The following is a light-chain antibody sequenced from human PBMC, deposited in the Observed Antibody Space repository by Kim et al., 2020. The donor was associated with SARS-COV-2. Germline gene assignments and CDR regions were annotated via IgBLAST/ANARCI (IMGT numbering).Light chain of an antibody. J-gene: IGKJ2*01. Sequence: LCPGERATLSCRASQSVSHSYLAWYQQKPGQAPRLLIYDASSRATGIPDRCSGSGSGTDFSLTISRLEPEDFAVYSCQQYGTSPLTFGQGTKLEI. CDR1: QSVSHSY. CDR2: DAS. CDR3: QQYGTSPLT. V-gene: IGKV3-20*01.